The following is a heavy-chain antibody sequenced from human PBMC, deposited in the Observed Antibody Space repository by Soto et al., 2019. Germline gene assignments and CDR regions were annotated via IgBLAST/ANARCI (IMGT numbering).Heavy chain of an antibody. CDR1: GGSISSGDYY. CDR3: ARGGIAAGGFDY. CDR2: IYYSGST. Sequence: QVQLQESGPGLVKPSQTLSLTCTVSGGSISSGDYYWSWIRQPPGKGLEWIGYIYYSGSTYYNPSLKSRVTISVDTSKTPFSLKLSSVTAADTAVYYCARGGIAAGGFDYWGQGTLVTVSS. J-gene: IGHJ4*02. V-gene: IGHV4-30-4*01. D-gene: IGHD6-13*01.